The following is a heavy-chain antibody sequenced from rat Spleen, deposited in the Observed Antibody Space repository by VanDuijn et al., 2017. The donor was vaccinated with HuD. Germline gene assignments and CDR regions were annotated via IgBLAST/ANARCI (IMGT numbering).Heavy chain of an antibody. V-gene: IGHV5-29*01. CDR2: VSSDGSRT. Sequence: EVQLVESGGGLVQPGRSLKLSCAASGFTFSNYGMAWVCQAPTKGLEWVATVSSDGSRTYYRDSVKGRFTISRDNAKSTLYLQMDSLRSEDTATYYCVRQYYDGSYYPSYYWYFDFWGPGTMVTVSS. CDR1: GFTFSNYG. CDR3: VRQYYDGSYYPSYYWYFDF. J-gene: IGHJ1*01. D-gene: IGHD1-12*02.